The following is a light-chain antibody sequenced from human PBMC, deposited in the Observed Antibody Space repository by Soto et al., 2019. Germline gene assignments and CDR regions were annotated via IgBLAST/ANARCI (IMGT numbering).Light chain of an antibody. CDR3: QQSYSTPRT. Sequence: DIQMTQAPSSLSASVGDRVTITCRANQSISSYLNWYQQKPGKAPKLLIFAASGLQSGVPSTFSGSGSGTDFTLTISSLQAEDFATYYCQQSYSTPRTFGQGTKLEIK. CDR2: AAS. J-gene: IGKJ2*01. CDR1: QSISSY. V-gene: IGKV1-39*01.